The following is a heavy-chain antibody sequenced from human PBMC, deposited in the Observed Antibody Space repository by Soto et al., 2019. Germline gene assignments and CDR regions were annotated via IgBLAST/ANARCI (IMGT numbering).Heavy chain of an antibody. D-gene: IGHD3-9*01. CDR1: GGSISSSSYY. CDR2: IYYSGST. Sequence: QLQLQESGPGLVKPSETLSLTCTVSGGSISSSSYYWGWIRQPPGKGLEWIGSIYYSGSTYYNPSLKSRVTISVDTSKNQFSLKLSSVTAADTAVYYGARHVGDNLAGYDYYFDYWGQGTLDTVSS. CDR3: ARHVGDNLAGYDYYFDY. J-gene: IGHJ4*02. V-gene: IGHV4-39*01.